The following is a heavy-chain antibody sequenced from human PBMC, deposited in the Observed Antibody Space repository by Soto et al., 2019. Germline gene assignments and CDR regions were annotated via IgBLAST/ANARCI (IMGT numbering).Heavy chain of an antibody. CDR1: GGSISSSSYY. D-gene: IGHD6-13*01. CDR2: IYYSGST. CDR3: ARVGSFPGYSSSVDP. J-gene: IGHJ5*02. V-gene: IGHV4-39*01. Sequence: QLQLQESGPGLVKPSETLSLTCTVSGGSISSSSYYWGWIRQPPVKGLEWIGSIYYSGSTYYNPSLKSRVTISVDTSKNQFSLKLSSVTAADTAVYYCARVGSFPGYSSSVDPWGQGTLVTVSS.